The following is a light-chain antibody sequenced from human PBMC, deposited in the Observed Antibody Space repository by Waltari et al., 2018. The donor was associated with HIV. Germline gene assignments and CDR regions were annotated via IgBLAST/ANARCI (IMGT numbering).Light chain of an antibody. Sequence: VMWLTQSPAILSASPGDRVTISCRLRKGISSYLAWYQQKPGKAPELLIYGASTLQSGVPSIFSGSGSGTDFALTISYPQSDDFATYYCQQYYSVPRTFGQGTKVEIK. J-gene: IGKJ1*01. V-gene: IGKV1D-8*01. CDR1: KGISSY. CDR3: QQYYSVPRT. CDR2: GAS.